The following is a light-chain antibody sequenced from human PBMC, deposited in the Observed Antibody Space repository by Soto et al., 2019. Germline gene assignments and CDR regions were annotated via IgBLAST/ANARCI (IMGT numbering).Light chain of an antibody. CDR1: QSISTW. J-gene: IGKJ4*01. V-gene: IGKV1-5*03. CDR2: KAS. CDR3: QQYNSSPLT. Sequence: DIQMTQSPSTLSASVGDRVTITCRASQSISTWLAWYQQKPGKAPKLLIYKASSLESGVTSRFSGSGSGTEFTLTISSLQADDFATYYCQQYNSSPLTFGGGTKVEIK.